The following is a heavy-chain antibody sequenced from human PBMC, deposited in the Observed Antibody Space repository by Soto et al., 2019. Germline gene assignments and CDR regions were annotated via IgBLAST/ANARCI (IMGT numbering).Heavy chain of an antibody. V-gene: IGHV3-30-3*01. CDR2: ISYDGSNK. D-gene: IGHD5-18*01. Sequence: PGGSLRLSCAASGFTFSSYAMHWVRQAPGKGLEWVAVISYDGSNKYYADSVKGRFTISRDNSKNTLYLQMNSLRAEDTAVYYCARDGVYSSGFDYWGQGTLVTVSS. CDR3: ARDGVYSSGFDY. CDR1: GFTFSSYA. J-gene: IGHJ4*02.